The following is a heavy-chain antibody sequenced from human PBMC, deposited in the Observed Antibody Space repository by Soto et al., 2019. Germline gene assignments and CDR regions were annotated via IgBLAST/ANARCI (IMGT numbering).Heavy chain of an antibody. J-gene: IGHJ4*02. CDR3: ERHSIWLLLSDY. D-gene: IGHD3-22*01. Sequence: LSLTSSVSGGSVSNSNYYCGWIRQPPGKGLEWIGSIYYTGNTYYNPSLKSRVTISVDTSKNQFSLKLDSVTAADTAVYFCERHSIWLLLSDYWGQGSLVTVSS. V-gene: IGHV4-39*01. CDR2: IYYTGNT. CDR1: GGSVSNSNYY.